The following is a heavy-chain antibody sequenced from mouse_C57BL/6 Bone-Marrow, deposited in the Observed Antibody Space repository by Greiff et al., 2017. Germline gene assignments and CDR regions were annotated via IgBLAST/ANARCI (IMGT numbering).Heavy chain of an antibody. J-gene: IGHJ3*01. Sequence: VQLQESGAELAKPGASVKLSCKASGYTFTSYWMHWVKQRPGQGLEWIGYINPSSGYTKYNQKFKDKATLTAETSSSTAYMQLSSLTYADSAVYDCARRKGVKDGNYPFARRGQGTLVTVSA. D-gene: IGHD2-1*01. CDR1: GYTFTSYW. V-gene: IGHV1-7*01. CDR3: ARRKGVKDGNYPFAR. CDR2: INPSSGYT.